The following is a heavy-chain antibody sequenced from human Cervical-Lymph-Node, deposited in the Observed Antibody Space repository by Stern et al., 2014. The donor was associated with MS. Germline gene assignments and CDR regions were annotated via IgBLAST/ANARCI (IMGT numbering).Heavy chain of an antibody. V-gene: IGHV3-33*01. CDR1: GFTFSSYG. J-gene: IGHJ4*02. CDR3: ARDSYSSSWYNYFDY. CDR2: IWYDGSNK. Sequence: VQLVESGGGVVQPGRSLRLSCAESGFTFSSYGMHWVRPAPGKGLEWVAVIWYDGSNKYYADSVKGRFTISRDNSKNTLYLQMNSLRAEDTAVYYCARDSYSSSWYNYFDYWGQGTLVTVSS. D-gene: IGHD6-13*01.